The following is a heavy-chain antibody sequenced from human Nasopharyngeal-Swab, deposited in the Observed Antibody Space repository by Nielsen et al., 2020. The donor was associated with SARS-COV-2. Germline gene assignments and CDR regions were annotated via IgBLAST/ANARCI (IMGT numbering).Heavy chain of an antibody. J-gene: IGHJ4*02. Sequence: ASVKVSCKASGYTFTSYAMNWVRQAPGQGLEWMGWINTNTGNPTYAQGFTGRFVFSLDTSVSTAYLLISSLKAEDTAVYYCARELVGPQIAVAGTIDYWGQGTLVTVSS. CDR2: INTNTGNP. V-gene: IGHV7-4-1*02. CDR1: GYTFTSYA. CDR3: ARELVGPQIAVAGTIDY. D-gene: IGHD6-19*01.